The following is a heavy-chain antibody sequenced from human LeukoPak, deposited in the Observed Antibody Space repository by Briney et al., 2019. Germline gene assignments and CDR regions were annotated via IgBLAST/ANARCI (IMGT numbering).Heavy chain of an antibody. V-gene: IGHV5-51*01. CDR1: GYKFTTYW. J-gene: IGHJ4*02. D-gene: IGHD6-13*01. CDR2: IYPGDSDT. Sequence: GESLKISCKGPGYKFTTYWIGWVRQMPGKGLEWMGIIYPGDSDTRYSPSFQGHVTISADKSFSTAYLQWSRLKAPDTAMYYCARGGIPASGAGGADFDYWGQGTLVTVSS. CDR3: ARGGIPASGAGGADFDY.